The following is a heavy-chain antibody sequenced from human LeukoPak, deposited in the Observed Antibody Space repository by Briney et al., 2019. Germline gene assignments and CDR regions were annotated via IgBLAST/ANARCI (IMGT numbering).Heavy chain of an antibody. CDR3: ALITMIIVVMNDAFDI. V-gene: IGHV1-2*02. J-gene: IGHJ3*02. Sequence: GASVKVSCKASGYTFTGYYMHWVRQAPGQGLEWMGWINPNSGGTNYAQKFRGRVTMTRDTSISTAYMELSRLRSDDTAVYYCALITMIIVVMNDAFDIWGQGTMVTVSS. CDR1: GYTFTGYY. CDR2: INPNSGGT. D-gene: IGHD3-22*01.